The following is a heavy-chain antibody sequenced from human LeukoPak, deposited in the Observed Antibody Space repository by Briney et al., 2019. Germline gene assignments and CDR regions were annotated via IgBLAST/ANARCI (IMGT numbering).Heavy chain of an antibody. J-gene: IGHJ4*02. V-gene: IGHV4-59*08. CDR3: ARFRGLVVITPFLDY. Sequence: SETLSLTCIVSGGSISSDHWSWIRQPPGKGLEWIGCISYRGSTHYNPSLKSRVTISVDTSKNHFSLNLISVTAADTAVYYCARFRGLVVITPFLDYWGQGTLVTVSS. D-gene: IGHD3-16*02. CDR1: GGSISSDH. CDR2: ISYRGST.